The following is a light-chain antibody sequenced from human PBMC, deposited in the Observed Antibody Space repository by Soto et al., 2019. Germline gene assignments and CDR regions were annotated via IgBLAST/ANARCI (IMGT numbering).Light chain of an antibody. CDR2: RNN. Sequence: QSVLTQPASASGTPGQRVTISCSGSSSNIGSNYVYWYQQLPGTAPKLLIYRNNQRPSGVPDRFSGSKSGTSASLAISGLRSEDEADYSWAAWHDSLSVVFGGGTKLTVL. CDR3: AAWHDSLSVV. CDR1: SSNIGSNY. V-gene: IGLV1-47*01. J-gene: IGLJ2*01.